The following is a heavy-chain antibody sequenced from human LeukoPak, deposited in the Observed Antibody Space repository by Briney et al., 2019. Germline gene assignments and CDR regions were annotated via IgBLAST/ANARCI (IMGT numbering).Heavy chain of an antibody. Sequence: GGSLRLSCAASGFTFSSYAMSLVRRAPGKGLEWVSAISGSGGSTYYADSVKGRFTISRDNSKNTLYLQMNSLRAEDTAVYYCAKGDSGSYWGDFDYWGQGTLVTVSS. CDR2: ISGSGGST. CDR3: AKGDSGSYWGDFDY. CDR1: GFTFSSYA. V-gene: IGHV3-23*01. D-gene: IGHD1-26*01. J-gene: IGHJ4*02.